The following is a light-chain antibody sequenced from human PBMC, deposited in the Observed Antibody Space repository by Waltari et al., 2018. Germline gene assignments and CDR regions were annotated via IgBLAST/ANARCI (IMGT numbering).Light chain of an antibody. J-gene: IGLJ2*01. Sequence: QSVLTQPPSASEAARKSVTISCSGSSSNIGSNSVSWYQQVPGTAPKLLIYDNDKRASGVADRFSGSKSGTSASLAISGLQTEDEADYYCAAWDDSLSGRVFGGGTRLTVL. CDR2: DND. V-gene: IGLV1-47*02. CDR3: AAWDDSLSGRV. CDR1: SSNIGSNS.